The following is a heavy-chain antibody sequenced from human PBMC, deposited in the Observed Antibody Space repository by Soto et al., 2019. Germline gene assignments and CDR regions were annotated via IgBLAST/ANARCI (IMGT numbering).Heavy chain of an antibody. J-gene: IGHJ6*02. CDR2: ISPNGGST. D-gene: IGHD3-10*01. CDR3: ARAGFYYGSGSYGYGMDF. Sequence: EVQLVESGGGLVQPGGSLRLSCAASGFSFSSYAMHWVRQAPGKGLEYVSVISPNGGSTYHSDSVKDRFTISRDNXKXTXXLQMGSLRAEDMAVYYCARAGFYYGSGSYGYGMDFWGQGTSVTVSS. CDR1: GFSFSSYA. V-gene: IGHV3-64*07.